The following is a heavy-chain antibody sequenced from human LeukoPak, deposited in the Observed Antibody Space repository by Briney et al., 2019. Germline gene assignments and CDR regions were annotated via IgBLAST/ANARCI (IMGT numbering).Heavy chain of an antibody. V-gene: IGHV4-4*02. CDR1: GGSISSSNW. J-gene: IGHJ4*02. Sequence: SETLSLTCAVSGGSISSSNWWSWVRQPPGKGLEWNGEIYYSGSTNYNPSLKSRVTISVDKSNNQFSLRLSSVTAADTAVYYCARVNHVGGGFDYFDYWGQGTLVTVSS. CDR3: ARVNHVGGGFDYFDY. D-gene: IGHD1-26*01. CDR2: IYYSGST.